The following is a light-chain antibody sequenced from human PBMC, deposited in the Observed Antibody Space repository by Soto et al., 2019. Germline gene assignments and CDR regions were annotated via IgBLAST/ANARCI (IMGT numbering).Light chain of an antibody. Sequence: AIRMTQSPSSFSASTGDRVTITCRARQGISSYLAWYQQKPGKAPKLLIYAASTLQSGVPSRFSGSGSGTDFTITISGLQSEDFATYYCQQSYSTPYTFGQGTKVEI. CDR3: QQSYSTPYT. J-gene: IGKJ2*01. CDR1: QGISSY. CDR2: AAS. V-gene: IGKV1-8*01.